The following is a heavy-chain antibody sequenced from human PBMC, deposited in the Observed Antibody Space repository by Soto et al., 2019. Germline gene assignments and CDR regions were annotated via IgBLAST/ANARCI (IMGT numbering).Heavy chain of an antibody. Sequence: SETLSLTCGVYGGSFSAYSWTWLRQSPGKGLEWIGEIPHGGSTDYNPALKSRLVMSVDTSKNQFSLRVTSVTAADAAVYFCARARFDSWSHIYYPLDVWGQGTTVTVSS. CDR1: GGSFSAYS. CDR3: ARARFDSWSHIYYPLDV. V-gene: IGHV4-34*01. CDR2: IPHGGST. D-gene: IGHD3-3*01. J-gene: IGHJ6*02.